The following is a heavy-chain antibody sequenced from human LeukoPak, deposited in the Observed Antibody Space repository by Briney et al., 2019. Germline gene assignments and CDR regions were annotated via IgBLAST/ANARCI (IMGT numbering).Heavy chain of an antibody. V-gene: IGHV3-30*02. Sequence: TGGSLRLSCAASGFTFSSYGMHWVRQAPGKGLEWVAFIRYDGSNKYYADSVKGRFTISRDNSKNTLYLQMNSLRAEDTAVYYCGAYWGGDCYASDAFDIWGQGTMVTVSS. CDR1: GFTFSSYG. D-gene: IGHD2-21*01. CDR3: GAYWGGDCYASDAFDI. CDR2: IRYDGSNK. J-gene: IGHJ3*02.